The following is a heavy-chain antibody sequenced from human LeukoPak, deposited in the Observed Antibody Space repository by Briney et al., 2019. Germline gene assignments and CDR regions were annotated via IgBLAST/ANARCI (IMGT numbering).Heavy chain of an antibody. J-gene: IGHJ4*02. V-gene: IGHV3-23*01. CDR3: ARGGTPGYSSGRIDY. CDR1: RFTFSRYA. D-gene: IGHD6-19*01. Sequence: GGSLRLSCAASRFTFSRYAMSWVRQAQGKGLEWVSAITAGGGSTFYADSVKGRFSISRDNSRNTLYMQMSSLRVEDTAMYFCARGGTPGYSSGRIDYWGQGTLVTVSS. CDR2: ITAGGGST.